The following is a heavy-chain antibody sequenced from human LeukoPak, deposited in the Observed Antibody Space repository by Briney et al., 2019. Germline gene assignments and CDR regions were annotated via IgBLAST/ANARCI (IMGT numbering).Heavy chain of an antibody. D-gene: IGHD2-2*01. Sequence: GGSLRLSCAASGFTFGSHWMHWVRQDPGKGLVWVSRINPDGKRTTYADSVKGRFTISRDNAKNTVYLQMNSLRPDDTALYYCAKDSKEGRTKFDPWGQGTLVTVSS. CDR1: GFTFGSHW. J-gene: IGHJ5*02. V-gene: IGHV3-74*01. CDR2: INPDGKRT. CDR3: AKDSKEGRTKFDP.